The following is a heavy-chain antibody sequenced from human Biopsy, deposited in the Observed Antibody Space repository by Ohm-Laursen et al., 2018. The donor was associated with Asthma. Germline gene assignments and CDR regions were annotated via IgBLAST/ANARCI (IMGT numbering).Heavy chain of an antibody. Sequence: SLRLSCAASGFTFSSYGMHWVRQAPGKGLEWVAVISYDGSNKYYADSVKGRFTISRDNSKNMLYLQMNSLRAEDTAVYYCAKESGYNYAFDIWGQGTMVTVSS. CDR2: ISYDGSNK. V-gene: IGHV3-30*18. J-gene: IGHJ3*02. D-gene: IGHD1-1*01. CDR1: GFTFSSYG. CDR3: AKESGYNYAFDI.